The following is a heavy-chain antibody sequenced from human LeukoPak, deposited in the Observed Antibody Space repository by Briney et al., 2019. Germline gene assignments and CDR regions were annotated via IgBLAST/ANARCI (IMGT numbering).Heavy chain of an antibody. V-gene: IGHV3-66*03. J-gene: IGHJ4*02. D-gene: IGHD3-22*01. CDR2: IHTSGST. Sequence: GGSLRLSCAASGIIVSSNYMSWVRQAPGKGLEWVSVIHTSGSTYYTDSVKGRFTIARDNSKNTLYLQMNSLRAEDTAVYYCAKDKYDYYDSSGLVDYWGQGTLVTVSS. CDR3: AKDKYDYYDSSGLVDY. CDR1: GIIVSSNY.